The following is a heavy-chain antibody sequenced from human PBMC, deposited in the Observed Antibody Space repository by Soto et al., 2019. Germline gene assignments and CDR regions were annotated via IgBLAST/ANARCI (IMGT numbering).Heavy chain of an antibody. CDR3: AKDRPSGSYYHYYYYYGMDV. J-gene: IGHJ6*02. CDR2: ISYDGSNK. D-gene: IGHD1-26*01. Sequence: GGPLRLSWAASGSTFSSYGMHWVRQAPGKGLEWVAVISYDGSNKYYADSVKGRFTISRDNSKNTLYLQMNSLRAEDTAVYYCAKDRPSGSYYHYYYYYGMDVWGQGTTVTVSS. V-gene: IGHV3-30*18. CDR1: GSTFSSYG.